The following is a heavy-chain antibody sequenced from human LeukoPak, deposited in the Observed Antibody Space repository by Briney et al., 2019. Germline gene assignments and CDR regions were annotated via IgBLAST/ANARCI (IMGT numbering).Heavy chain of an antibody. D-gene: IGHD3-22*01. CDR1: EGTSNSHA. Sequence: SVKVSCKASEGTSNSHAISWVRQAPGQGLEWMGRIIPNLGTTNRAQNFQDRVTLTADKCTNTAYMELTSLTSDDTAVYYCATTNDGGGYQWGDFFDFWGQGTLVTVSS. V-gene: IGHV1-69*04. CDR2: IIPNLGTT. J-gene: IGHJ4*02. CDR3: ATTNDGGGYQWGDFFDF.